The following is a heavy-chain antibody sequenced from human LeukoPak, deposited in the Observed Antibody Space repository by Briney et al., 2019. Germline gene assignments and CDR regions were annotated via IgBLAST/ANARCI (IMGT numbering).Heavy chain of an antibody. CDR1: GYSFTSYW. CDR2: IYPGDSGT. Sequence: GESLKVSCKGSGYSFTSYWIGWVRQMPGKGLEWMGIIYPGDSGTRYSPSFQGQVTISADKSISTAYLQWSSLKASDTAMYYCARANYGDGASYYFDYWGQGTLVTVSS. D-gene: IGHD4-17*01. J-gene: IGHJ4*02. CDR3: ARANYGDGASYYFDY. V-gene: IGHV5-51*01.